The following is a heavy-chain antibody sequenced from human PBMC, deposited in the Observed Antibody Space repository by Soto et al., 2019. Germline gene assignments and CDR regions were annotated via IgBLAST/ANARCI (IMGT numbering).Heavy chain of an antibody. CDR3: ARGPIFRLLSPAYDY. J-gene: IGHJ4*02. V-gene: IGHV4-34*01. D-gene: IGHD3-22*01. Sequence: SETLSLTCAVYGGSFSGYYWSWIRQPPGKGLEWIGEINHSGSTNYNPSLKSRVTISVDTSKNQFSLKLSSVTAADTAVYYCARGPIFRLLSPAYDYWGQGTLVTVSS. CDR2: INHSGST. CDR1: GGSFSGYY.